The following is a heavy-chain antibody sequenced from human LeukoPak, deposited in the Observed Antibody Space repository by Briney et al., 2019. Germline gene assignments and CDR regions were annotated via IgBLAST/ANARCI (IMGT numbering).Heavy chain of an antibody. CDR3: ARRTTYYYGSGSDLFDY. D-gene: IGHD3-10*01. V-gene: IGHV4-34*01. Sequence: SETLSLTCAVYGGSFSGYYWSWIRQPPGKGLEWIGEINHSGSTNYNPSLKSRVTISVDTSKNQFSLKLSSVTAADTAVYYCARRTTYYYGSGSDLFDYWGQGTLVTVSS. CDR2: INHSGST. J-gene: IGHJ4*02. CDR1: GGSFSGYY.